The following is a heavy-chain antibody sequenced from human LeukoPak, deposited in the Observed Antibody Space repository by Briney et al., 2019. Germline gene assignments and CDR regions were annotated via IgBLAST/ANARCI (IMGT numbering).Heavy chain of an antibody. CDR2: TSGSI. Sequence: SETLSLTCAVSGASISSHYWSWIRQPPGKGLEWIGYTSGSISDNPSLKSRVAVSVDPSQNQVSLSLTSVTAADTAVYYCARVLAIFGLDTTDFYMDVWGEGTTVTVSS. J-gene: IGHJ6*03. CDR3: ARVLAIFGLDTTDFYMDV. CDR1: GASISSHY. D-gene: IGHD3/OR15-3a*01. V-gene: IGHV4-59*11.